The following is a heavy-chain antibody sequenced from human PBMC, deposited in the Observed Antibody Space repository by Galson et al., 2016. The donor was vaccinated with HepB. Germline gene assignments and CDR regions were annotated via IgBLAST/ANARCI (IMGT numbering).Heavy chain of an antibody. V-gene: IGHV4-59*02. J-gene: IGHJ5*02. CDR3: AREGALGGFGDLSP. Sequence: SETLSLTCTVSDGSVNIHYWNWIRQSPGKALEWIGNVYYRGSTNYNPSLKSRVLISVDPSKNQFSLKLTSVTAADTAVYYCAREGALGGFGDLSPWGQGTLVTVSS. CDR1: DGSVNIHY. D-gene: IGHD3-10*01. CDR2: VYYRGST.